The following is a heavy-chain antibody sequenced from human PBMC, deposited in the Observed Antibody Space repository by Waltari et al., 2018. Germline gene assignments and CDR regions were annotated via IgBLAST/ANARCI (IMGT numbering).Heavy chain of an antibody. Sequence: QVQLVQSGAEVKKPGASVKVSCKASGYTFTSYYMHWVRQAPGPGLEWMGIINPSGGSTSYAQKFQGRVTMTRDTSTSTVYMELSSLRSEDTAVYYCARASSNYDSSGLYYFDYWGQGTLVTVSS. J-gene: IGHJ4*02. CDR3: ARASSNYDSSGLYYFDY. D-gene: IGHD3-22*01. V-gene: IGHV1-46*01. CDR2: INPSGGST. CDR1: GYTFTSYY.